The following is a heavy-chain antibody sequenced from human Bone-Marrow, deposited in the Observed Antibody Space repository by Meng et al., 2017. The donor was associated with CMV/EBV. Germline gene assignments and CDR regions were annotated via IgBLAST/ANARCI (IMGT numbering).Heavy chain of an antibody. D-gene: IGHD6-13*01. CDR3: ARGWYSSSWFLDY. J-gene: IGHJ4*02. V-gene: IGHV3-9*03. Sequence: GGSLRLSCAASGFTFDDYAMHWVRQAPGKGLEWVSGISWNSGSIGYADSVKGRFTISRDNAKNSLYLQMNSLRAEDMALYYCARGWYSSSWFLDYWGQGTLVTGSS. CDR1: GFTFDDYA. CDR2: ISWNSGSI.